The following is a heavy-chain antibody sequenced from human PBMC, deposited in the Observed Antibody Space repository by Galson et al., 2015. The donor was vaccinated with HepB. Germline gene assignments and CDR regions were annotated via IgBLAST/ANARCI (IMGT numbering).Heavy chain of an antibody. Sequence: SLRLSCAGSGFTFSDNYISWIRQAPGKGLQLISYISGTSTYVDYADSVVGRFTISRDNANNSVFLQMNNLRAEDTGVYYCARGDYDILTMDVWGQGTTVIVSS. CDR1: GFTFSDNY. V-gene: IGHV3-11*06. CDR3: ARGDYDILTMDV. D-gene: IGHD3-9*01. CDR2: ISGTSTYV. J-gene: IGHJ6*02.